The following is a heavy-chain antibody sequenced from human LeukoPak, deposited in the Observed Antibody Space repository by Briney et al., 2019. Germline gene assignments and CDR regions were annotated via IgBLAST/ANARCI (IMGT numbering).Heavy chain of an antibody. V-gene: IGHV4-61*02. Sequence: SQTLSLTCSVSGSSIRSGSYYWSWTRQPAGKGLELIGRIYTSGTTHYNPSLKSRVTITVDTSKNQFSVKLTSVTAADTAVYYCARWYSSSTGDRFDSWGQGTQVTVSS. CDR3: ARWYSSSTGDRFDS. CDR1: GSSIRSGSYY. CDR2: IYTSGTT. J-gene: IGHJ4*02. D-gene: IGHD6-19*01.